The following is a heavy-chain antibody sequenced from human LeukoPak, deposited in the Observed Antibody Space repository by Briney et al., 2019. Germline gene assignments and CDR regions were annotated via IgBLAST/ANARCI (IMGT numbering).Heavy chain of an antibody. Sequence: ASVTVSCKPSGYTFTGYYMHWVRQAPGQGLEWMGWINPNSGGTNYAQKFQGRVTMTRDTSISTAYMELSRLRSDDTAMYYCARMYSSGRDYWGQGTLVTVSS. V-gene: IGHV1-2*02. CDR1: GYTFTGYY. CDR3: ARMYSSGRDY. J-gene: IGHJ4*02. CDR2: INPNSGGT. D-gene: IGHD6-19*01.